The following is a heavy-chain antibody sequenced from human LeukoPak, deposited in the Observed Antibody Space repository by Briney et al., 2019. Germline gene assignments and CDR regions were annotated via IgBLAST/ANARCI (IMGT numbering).Heavy chain of an antibody. CDR1: GDSVSSYTAA. D-gene: IGHD1-26*01. J-gene: IGHJ4*02. V-gene: IGHV6-1*01. Sequence: SQTLSLTCAISGDSVSSYTAAWNWIRQSPSRGLEWLGRTYYKSKWYNDYAVSVKSRITINSGTSKNQFSLHLNSVTPEDTAVYYCAREQVGAKTGIDFWGQGTLVTVSS. CDR2: TYYKSKWYN. CDR3: AREQVGAKTGIDF.